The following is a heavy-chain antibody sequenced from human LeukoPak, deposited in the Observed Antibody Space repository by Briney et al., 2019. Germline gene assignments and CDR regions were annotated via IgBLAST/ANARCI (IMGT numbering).Heavy chain of an antibody. Sequence: GGSLRLSCAASGFTFSSYGMHWVRQAPGKGLEWVAFIRYDGSNKYYADSVKGRFTISRDNSKNTLYLQMNSLRAEDTAVYYCAKDHMVYAHHMGTDYWGQGTLVTVSS. CDR3: AKDHMVYAHHMGTDY. V-gene: IGHV3-30*02. CDR1: GFTFSSYG. D-gene: IGHD2-8*01. CDR2: IRYDGSNK. J-gene: IGHJ4*02.